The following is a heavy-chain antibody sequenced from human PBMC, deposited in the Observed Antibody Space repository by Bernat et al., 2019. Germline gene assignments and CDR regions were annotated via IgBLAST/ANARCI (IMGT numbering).Heavy chain of an antibody. J-gene: IGHJ4*02. CDR2: ISGSGGST. CDR3: AKHYDFWSGYLDY. Sequence: EVQLLESGGGLVQPGGSLRLSCAASGFTFSSYAMSCVRQAPGKGLEWVSAISGSGGSTYYADSVKGRFTISRDNSKNTLYLQMNSLRAEDTAVDYCAKHYDFWSGYLDYWGQGTLVTVSS. V-gene: IGHV3-23*01. CDR1: GFTFSSYA. D-gene: IGHD3-3*01.